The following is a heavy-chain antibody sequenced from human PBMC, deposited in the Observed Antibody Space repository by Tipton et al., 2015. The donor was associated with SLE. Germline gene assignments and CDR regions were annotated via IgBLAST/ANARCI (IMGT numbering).Heavy chain of an antibody. Sequence: GLVKPSETLSLTCAVYGGSFSGYYWSWIRQPPGKGLEWIGYIYYSGSTNYNPSLKSRVTISVDTSKNQFSLKLSSVTAADTAVYYCARVRSSTVADYWGQGTLVTVSS. CDR3: ARVRSSTVADY. CDR1: GGSFSGYY. V-gene: IGHV4-59*01. D-gene: IGHD4-23*01. J-gene: IGHJ4*02. CDR2: IYYSGST.